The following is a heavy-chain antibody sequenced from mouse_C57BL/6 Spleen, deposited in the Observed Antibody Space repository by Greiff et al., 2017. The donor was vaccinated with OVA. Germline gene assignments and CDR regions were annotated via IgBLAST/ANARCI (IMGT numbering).Heavy chain of an antibody. CDR3: ARGGYGNYCYCDV. D-gene: IGHD2-10*02. V-gene: IGHV1-59*01. CDR2: IDPSDSYT. Sequence: VQLQQPGAELVRPGTSVKLSCKASGYTFTSYWMPWVKQRPGQGLEWIGVIDPSDSYTNYNQKFKGKATLTVDTSSSTAYMQLRSLTSEDAAVYYSARGGYGNYCYCDVWGTGTTVTVSS. CDR1: GYTFTSYW. J-gene: IGHJ1*03.